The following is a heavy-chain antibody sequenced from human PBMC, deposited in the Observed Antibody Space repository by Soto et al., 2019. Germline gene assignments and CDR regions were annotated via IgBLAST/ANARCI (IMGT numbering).Heavy chain of an antibody. J-gene: IGHJ4*02. CDR3: ARRWGPTFDF. D-gene: IGHD1-26*01. Sequence: QVQLQESGPGLVKPSETLSLTCTVSGGSISSYYWSWIRQPPGKGLEWIGYIYYSGSTNYNPSLTSRDTISVDTSKSQFARKLSSVTAADTAAYYCARRWGPTFDFWGQGTLVTVSS. CDR1: GGSISSYY. V-gene: IGHV4-59*01. CDR2: IYYSGST.